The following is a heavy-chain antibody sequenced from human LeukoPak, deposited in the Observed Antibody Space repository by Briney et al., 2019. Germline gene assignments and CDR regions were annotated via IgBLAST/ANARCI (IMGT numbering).Heavy chain of an antibody. CDR2: INPNSGGT. CDR3: ARLPGPELGADY. J-gene: IGHJ4*02. D-gene: IGHD1-26*01. Sequence: GASVKVSCKASGYIFIGYYMHWVRQAPGQGLEWMGWINPNSGGTNYAQKFQGRVTMTRDTSISTAYMELSRLRSDDTAMYYCARLPGPELGADYWGQGTLDTVSS. CDR1: GYIFIGYY. V-gene: IGHV1-2*02.